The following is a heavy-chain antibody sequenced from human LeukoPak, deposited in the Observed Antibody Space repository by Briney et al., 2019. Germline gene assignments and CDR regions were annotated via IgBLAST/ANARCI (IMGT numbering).Heavy chain of an antibody. Sequence: SETLSLTCSVSGGSISSYYWSWIRQPPGKGLEWIGYIYYSGSTNYNPSLKSRVTISVDTSKNQFSLKVSSVTAADTAVYYCARGAAAAATGVSYYYYYMDVWGKGTTVTVSS. CDR1: GGSISSYY. CDR3: ARGAAAAATGVSYYYYYMDV. V-gene: IGHV4-59*01. J-gene: IGHJ6*03. D-gene: IGHD6-13*01. CDR2: IYYSGST.